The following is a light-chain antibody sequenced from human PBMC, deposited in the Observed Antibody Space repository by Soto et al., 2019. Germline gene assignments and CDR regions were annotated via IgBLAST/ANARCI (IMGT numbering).Light chain of an antibody. CDR3: KSYAGRNTYV. CDR1: KKDIGVYDF. V-gene: IGLV2-8*01. CDR2: EVV. Sequence: QSALRQPPPASGSPGHSFTISCTGTKKDIGVYDFVSWYQHHPGKAPRLIIYEVVQRPSGVPDRFSGSKSGNTASLTVSGLQAADEADYFCKSYAGRNTYVFGSGTKVTVL. J-gene: IGLJ1*01.